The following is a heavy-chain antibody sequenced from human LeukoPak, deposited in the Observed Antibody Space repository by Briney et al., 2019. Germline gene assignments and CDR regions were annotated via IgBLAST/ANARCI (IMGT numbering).Heavy chain of an antibody. V-gene: IGHV5-51*01. D-gene: IGHD3-10*01. CDR2: IFPDDSDI. CDR3: ARLGPGQNIDS. J-gene: IGHJ4*02. CDR1: GYSFTRWW. Sequence: GESLKIPCKGSGYSFTRWWIGWVRQMPGEGLEWMGIIFPDDSDIKYSPSFEGQVTISADRSISTAYLQWSSLRASDTAMYYCARLGPGQNIDSWGQGTLVTVSS.